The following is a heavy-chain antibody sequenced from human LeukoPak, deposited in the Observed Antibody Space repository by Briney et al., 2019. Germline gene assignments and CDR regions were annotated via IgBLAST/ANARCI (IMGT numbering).Heavy chain of an antibody. CDR1: GDSISSGDYY. CDR2: ISSSGST. J-gene: IGHJ5*02. V-gene: IGHV4-61*02. CDR3: ARDRGQWLDENWFDP. D-gene: IGHD6-19*01. Sequence: SETLSLTCTVSGDSISSGDYYWSWIRQPAGKGLEWIGRISSSGSTNYNPSLKSRVTISVDTSKNQFSLKLSSVTAADTAVYYCARDRGQWLDENWFDPWGQGTLVTVSS.